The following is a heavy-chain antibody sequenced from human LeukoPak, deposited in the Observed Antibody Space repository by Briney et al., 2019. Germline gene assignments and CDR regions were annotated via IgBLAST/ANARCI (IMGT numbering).Heavy chain of an antibody. CDR3: ARDRLAVSSESGPDAFDI. V-gene: IGHV3-11*01. CDR2: ISSSGSTI. D-gene: IGHD3-10*01. Sequence: PGGSLRLSCAASGFTFSDYYMSWTRQAPGKGLEWVSYISSSGSTIYYADSVKGRFTISRDNAKNSLYLQMNSLRAEDTAVYYCARDRLAVSSESGPDAFDIWGQGTMVTVSS. CDR1: GFTFSDYY. J-gene: IGHJ3*02.